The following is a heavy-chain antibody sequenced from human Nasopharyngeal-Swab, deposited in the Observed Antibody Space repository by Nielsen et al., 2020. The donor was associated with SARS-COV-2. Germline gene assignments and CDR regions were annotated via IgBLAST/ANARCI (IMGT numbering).Heavy chain of an antibody. V-gene: IGHV4-39*01. CDR2: IYYSGST. Sequence: RQAPGKGLEWIGSIYYSGSTYYNPSLKSRVTISVDTSKNQFSLKLSSVTAADTAVYYCAGGRDYGDYVDYFDYWGQGTLVTVSS. J-gene: IGHJ4*02. CDR3: AGGRDYGDYVDYFDY. D-gene: IGHD4-17*01.